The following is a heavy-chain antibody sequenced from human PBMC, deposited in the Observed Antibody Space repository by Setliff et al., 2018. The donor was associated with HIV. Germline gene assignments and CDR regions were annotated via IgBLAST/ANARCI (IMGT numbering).Heavy chain of an antibody. CDR1: GYTFTGYY. D-gene: IGHD6-6*01. CDR2: INPNSGGT. CDR3: ARRAAGGSSPNDYMDV. V-gene: IGHV1-2*04. Sequence: ASVKVSCKASGYTFTGYYMHWVRQAPGQGLEWMGWINPNSGGTKYAQKFQGWVTMTRDTSISTAYMELSRLRSDDTAVYYCARRAAGGSSPNDYMDVWGKGTTVTVSS. J-gene: IGHJ6*03.